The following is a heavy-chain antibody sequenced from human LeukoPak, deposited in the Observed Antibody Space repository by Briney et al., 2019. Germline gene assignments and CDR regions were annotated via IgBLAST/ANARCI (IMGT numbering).Heavy chain of an antibody. CDR3: AKDKYTWGDNGDPLDF. V-gene: IGHV3-23*01. D-gene: IGHD4-17*01. J-gene: IGHJ4*02. CDR2: ISASGGAT. Sequence: PGGSLRLSCAASKFTFSSYAMNWVRQAPGKGLEWVSGISASGGATYHADSVKGRFIISRDNSKSTVSLLMNSLTAEDTAIYYCAKDKYTWGDNGDPLDFWGQGTLVSVSS. CDR1: KFTFSSYA.